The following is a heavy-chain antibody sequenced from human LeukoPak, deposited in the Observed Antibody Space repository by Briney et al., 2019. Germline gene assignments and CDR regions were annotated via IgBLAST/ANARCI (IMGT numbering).Heavy chain of an antibody. CDR1: GFTFSRSW. D-gene: IGHD3-10*02. CDR2: INEDGSEI. CDR3: AELGITMIGGV. V-gene: IGHV3-7*01. Sequence: PGGSLRLSCAASGFTFSRSWMTWVRQAPGKGLEWVASINEDGSEIHYVDSVKGRFTISRDNAKDSLYLQMNSLRAEDTAVYYCAELGITMIGGVWGKGTTVIISS. J-gene: IGHJ6*04.